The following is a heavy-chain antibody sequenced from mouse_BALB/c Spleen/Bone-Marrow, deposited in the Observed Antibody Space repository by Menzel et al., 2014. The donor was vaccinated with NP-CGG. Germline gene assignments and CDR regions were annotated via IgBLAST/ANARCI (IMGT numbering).Heavy chain of an antibody. J-gene: IGHJ1*01. D-gene: IGHD1-1*01. CDR2: IRNEANGYTT. CDR1: GFTFTDYY. Sequence: EVQLVESGGGLVQPGGSLRLSCATSGFTFTDYYMTWVRQPSGKALEWLSLIRNEANGYTTEYSASVKGRFTISRDNSQNILYLQMNALRAEDSATYYCGRDNGCSPSYWFFNVWGAGTTVTVSS. CDR3: GRDNGCSPSYWFFNV. V-gene: IGHV7-3*02.